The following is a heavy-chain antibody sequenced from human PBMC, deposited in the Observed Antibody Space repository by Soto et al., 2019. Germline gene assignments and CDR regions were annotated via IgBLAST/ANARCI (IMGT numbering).Heavy chain of an antibody. CDR2: ISGSGGST. J-gene: IGHJ6*02. CDR1: GFTFSSYA. V-gene: IGHV3-23*01. Sequence: EVQLLESGGGLVQPGGSLRLSCAASGFTFSSYAMSWVRQAPGKGLEWVSAISGSGGSTYYADSVKGRFTISRDNSKNTLYLQMNSLRAEDTAVYYCAKGISSWYGYYYYGMDVWGQGTTVTVSS. CDR3: AKGISSWYGYYYYGMDV. D-gene: IGHD6-13*01.